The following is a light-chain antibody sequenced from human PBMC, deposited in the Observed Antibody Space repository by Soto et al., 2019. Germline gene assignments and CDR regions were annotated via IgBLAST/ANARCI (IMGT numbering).Light chain of an antibody. Sequence: EIVLTQSPATLSLSPGERATLSCRASQSVSSYLAWYQQKPGEAPRLLIYDASNRATGIPARFSGSGSGTDFTLTNSSLEPEDVAVYYCQQRSNSPPYTFGQETKLQIK. V-gene: IGKV3-11*01. CDR1: QSVSSY. J-gene: IGKJ2*01. CDR2: DAS. CDR3: QQRSNSPPYT.